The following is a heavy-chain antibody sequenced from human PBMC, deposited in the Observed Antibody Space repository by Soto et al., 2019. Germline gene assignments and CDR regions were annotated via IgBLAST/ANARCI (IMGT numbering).Heavy chain of an antibody. J-gene: IGHJ6*03. Sequence: QVPLVQSGAEVKKPGASVKVSCKASGYIFTSYAMHWVRQAPGQRLEWMGWINAGNGNTKYSQKFQGRVTINRDTSASTAYMELSSLRSEDTAVYYCARDSTGYSSSWLYYYYYYMDVWGKGTTVTVSS. CDR2: INAGNGNT. CDR1: GYIFTSYA. V-gene: IGHV1-3*01. D-gene: IGHD6-13*01. CDR3: ARDSTGYSSSWLYYYYYYMDV.